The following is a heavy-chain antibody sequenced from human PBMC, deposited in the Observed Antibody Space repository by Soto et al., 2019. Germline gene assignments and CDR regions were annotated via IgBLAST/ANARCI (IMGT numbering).Heavy chain of an antibody. CDR2: ISNDGSNK. V-gene: IGHV3-30*18. CDR1: GFSFSTYG. J-gene: IGHJ4*02. D-gene: IGHD1-7*01. CDR3: TKGFGNYRAFDY. Sequence: QVHLVESGGGVVQPGRSLRLSCAASGFSFSTYGMHWVRQAPGKGLEWVAFISNDGSNKYYADSVKGRFTISRDNSKNTLYLQMNSPRADDTAVYYCTKGFGNYRAFDYWGQGTLVTVSA.